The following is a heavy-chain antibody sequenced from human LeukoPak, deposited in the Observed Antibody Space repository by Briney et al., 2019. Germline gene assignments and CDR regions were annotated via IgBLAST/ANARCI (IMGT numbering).Heavy chain of an antibody. V-gene: IGHV3-66*01. D-gene: IGHD4-17*01. CDR1: GFTVSSNY. CDR2: IYSAGNT. J-gene: IGHJ1*01. Sequence: GGSLRLSCAASGFTVSSNYMSWVRQAPGKGLEWVSVIYSAGNTYYADSVKGRFSISRDNSKNTLYLQMNSLRAEDTAVYYRARGHGDPPAYFQNWGQGSLVTVSS. CDR3: ARGHGDPPAYFQN.